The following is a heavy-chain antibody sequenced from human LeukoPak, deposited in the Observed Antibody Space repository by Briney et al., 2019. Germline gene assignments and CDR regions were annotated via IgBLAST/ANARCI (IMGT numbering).Heavy chain of an antibody. Sequence: PSETLSLTCTVSGGSISSYYWSWIRQPAGKGLEWIGRIYTSGSTNYNPSLKSRVTMSVDTSKNQFSLKLSSVTAADTAVYYCAREIAVAGSPAFDYWGQGTLVTVSS. CDR2: IYTSGST. V-gene: IGHV4-4*07. J-gene: IGHJ4*02. CDR3: AREIAVAGSPAFDY. CDR1: GGSISSYY. D-gene: IGHD6-19*01.